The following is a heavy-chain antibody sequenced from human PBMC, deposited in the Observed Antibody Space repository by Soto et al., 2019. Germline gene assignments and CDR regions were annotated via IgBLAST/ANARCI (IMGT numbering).Heavy chain of an antibody. CDR1: GFTFSSYG. CDR3: AKGQYYYDSSGSRAFDI. J-gene: IGHJ3*02. CDR2: ISYDGSNK. Sequence: LRLSCAASGFTFSSYGMHWVRQAPGKGLEWVAVISYDGSNKYYADSVKGRFTISRDNSKNTLYLQMNSLRAEDTAVYYCAKGQYYYDSSGSRAFDIWGQGTMVTVSS. V-gene: IGHV3-30*18. D-gene: IGHD3-22*01.